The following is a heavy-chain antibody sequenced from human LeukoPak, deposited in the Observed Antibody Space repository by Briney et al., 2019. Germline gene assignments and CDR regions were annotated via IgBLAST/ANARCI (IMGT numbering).Heavy chain of an antibody. Sequence: PGGSLRLSCAASGFTFSSYAMSWIRQAPGKGLKWLSYISSSSTTKYHADSVKGRFTISRDNTKNSLYLQINSLRAEDTGVYYCARWNLGSDYWGQGTLVTVSS. CDR2: ISSSSTTK. V-gene: IGHV3-48*03. CDR1: GFTFSSYA. J-gene: IGHJ4*02. CDR3: ARWNLGSDY. D-gene: IGHD1-1*01.